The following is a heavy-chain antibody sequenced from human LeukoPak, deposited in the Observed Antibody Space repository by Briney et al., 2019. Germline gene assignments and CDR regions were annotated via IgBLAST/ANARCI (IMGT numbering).Heavy chain of an antibody. CDR2: INHSGST. CDR3: ARQTRQYYGDDY. V-gene: IGHV4-34*01. CDR1: GFTVSSNY. D-gene: IGHD4-17*01. Sequence: GSLRLSCAASGFTVSSNYMSWIRQPPGKGLEWIGEINHSGSTNYNPSLKSRVTISVDTSKNQFSLKLSSVTAADTAVYYCARQTRQYYGDDYWGQGTLVTVSS. J-gene: IGHJ4*02.